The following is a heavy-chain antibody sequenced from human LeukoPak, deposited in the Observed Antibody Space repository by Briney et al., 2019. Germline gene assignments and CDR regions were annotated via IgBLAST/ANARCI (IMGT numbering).Heavy chain of an antibody. V-gene: IGHV3-23*01. J-gene: IGHJ4*02. CDR2: LNRGGGTT. Sequence: PGGSLRLSCTGSGFNFNMFAMNWVRQAPGQGLEWASGLNRGGGTTNYADSVKGRFTISRDKSKNMVFLQMNSLRPEDTAVYYCAKEQRIRHCSEGVCMEGYYFDYWSQGSLVTVSS. CDR1: GFNFNMFA. CDR3: AKEQRIRHCSEGVCMEGYYFDY. D-gene: IGHD2-8*01.